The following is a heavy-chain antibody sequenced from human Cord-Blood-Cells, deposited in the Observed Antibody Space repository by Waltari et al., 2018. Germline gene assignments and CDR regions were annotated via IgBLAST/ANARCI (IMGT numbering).Heavy chain of an antibody. CDR2: IIPIFGTA. Sequence: VQLVQSGAEVKKPGSSVKVSCKASAGTFSSYAISWVRQAPGQGLEWMGGIIPIFGTANYAQKFQGRVTITADESTSTAYRELSSLRSEDTAVYYCARGDTIFGVVNDAFDIWGQGTMVTVSS. J-gene: IGHJ3*02. CDR3: ARGDTIFGVVNDAFDI. CDR1: AGTFSSYA. D-gene: IGHD3-3*01. V-gene: IGHV1-69*01.